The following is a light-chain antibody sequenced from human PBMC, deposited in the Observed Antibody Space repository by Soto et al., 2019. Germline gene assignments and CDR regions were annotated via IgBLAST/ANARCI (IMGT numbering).Light chain of an antibody. J-gene: IGLJ3*02. Sequence: QCVLTQPPSVSGAPGQRVTISCTGSSSNIGAGYDVHWYQQLPGTAPKLLIYGNSNRPSGVPDRFSGSKSGTSASLAITGLQAEDEADYYCQSYDSSLSGTLVFGGGTQLTVL. CDR1: SSNIGAGYD. V-gene: IGLV1-40*01. CDR2: GNS. CDR3: QSYDSSLSGTLV.